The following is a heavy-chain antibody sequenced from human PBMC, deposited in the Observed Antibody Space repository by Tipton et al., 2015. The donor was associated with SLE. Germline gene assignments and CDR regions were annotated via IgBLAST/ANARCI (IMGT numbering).Heavy chain of an antibody. V-gene: IGHV4-59*01. D-gene: IGHD3-10*01. CDR2: VYYNGRT. J-gene: IGHJ4*02. Sequence: TLSLTCTVYGGSFNNFYWSWIRQPPGKGLEWIGYVYYNGRTNYNPSLQSRVTISIDTSKNQFSLRMTSVTAADTAIYYCARDTYYAFDYWGQGSLVTVSS. CDR3: ARDTYYAFDY. CDR1: GGSFNNFY.